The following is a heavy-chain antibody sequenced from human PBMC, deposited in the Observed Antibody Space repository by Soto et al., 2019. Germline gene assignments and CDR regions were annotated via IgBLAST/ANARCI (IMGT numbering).Heavy chain of an antibody. D-gene: IGHD6-13*01. Sequence: QVYLVESGGGVVQPGRSLRLSCAVSGLTFSSYGMHWVRQAPGKGLEWVAVISYDGSNKYYADSVKGRFTISRDNSKNTVYLQMNSLRGEDMAVYYCAKSIAAEYYYYGVDVWGQGTTVTVSS. J-gene: IGHJ6*02. V-gene: IGHV3-30*18. CDR3: AKSIAAEYYYYGVDV. CDR1: GLTFSSYG. CDR2: ISYDGSNK.